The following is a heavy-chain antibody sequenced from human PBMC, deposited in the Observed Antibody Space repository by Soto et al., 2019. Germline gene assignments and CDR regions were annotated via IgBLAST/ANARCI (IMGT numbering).Heavy chain of an antibody. CDR2: IAFDGRQA. Sequence: PGGSLRLSCAASGFTINISGMHWVRQAPGKGLEWVAVIAFDGRQAFYGDSVRGRFTISRDNSKSTLFLQMKNLTPEDTAVNYCATKVRVTNYLYYGMDVWGQGTTVTVSS. CDR1: GFTINISG. V-gene: IGHV3-30*03. CDR3: ATKVRVTNYLYYGMDV. J-gene: IGHJ6*02. D-gene: IGHD2-21*02.